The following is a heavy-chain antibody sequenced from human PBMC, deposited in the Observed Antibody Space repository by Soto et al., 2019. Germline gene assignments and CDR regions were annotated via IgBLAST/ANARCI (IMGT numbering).Heavy chain of an antibody. Sequence: PGGSLRFSVAPSGSGFGGIAVPGVRKARGKGLEWVSAISGGGGSTYYADSVKGRFTISRDNSKSTVYLQMNSLRAGDTALYYCAKTESFNGYYNAFDCWGQGTRVTVSS. V-gene: IGHV3-23*01. J-gene: IGHJ4*02. D-gene: IGHD3-9*01. CDR1: GSGFGGIA. CDR3: AKTESFNGYYNAFDC. CDR2: ISGGGGST.